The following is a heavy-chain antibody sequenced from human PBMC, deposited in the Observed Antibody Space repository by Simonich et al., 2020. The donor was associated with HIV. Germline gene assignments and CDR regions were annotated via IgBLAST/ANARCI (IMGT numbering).Heavy chain of an antibody. CDR3: ARGFYQRLYYFDY. D-gene: IGHD2-2*01. Sequence: QVQLQQWGAGLLKPSETLSLTCAVYGGSFSGYYLSWIRQPPGKGLEWLGEINHSGSTNYNPSLKSRVTISVDTSKNQFSLKLSSVTAADTAVYYCARGFYQRLYYFDYWGQGTLVTVSS. CDR2: INHSGST. V-gene: IGHV4-34*01. J-gene: IGHJ4*02. CDR1: GGSFSGYY.